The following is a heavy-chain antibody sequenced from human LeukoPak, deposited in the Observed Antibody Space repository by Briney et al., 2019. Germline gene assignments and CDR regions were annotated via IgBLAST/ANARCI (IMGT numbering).Heavy chain of an antibody. CDR1: GGSIRSSSYY. CDR3: TRSGTMVVMRPMYY. V-gene: IGHV4-39*01. J-gene: IGHJ4*02. CDR2: IYYSGST. D-gene: IGHD4-23*01. Sequence: SETLSLTCTVSGGSIRSSSYYWGWIRQPPGKGLEWIGSIYYSGSTYYNPSLNSRVTISVDTSKNQFSLKLSSVTAADTGVYYCTRSGTMVVMRPMYYWGQGTLVTVSS.